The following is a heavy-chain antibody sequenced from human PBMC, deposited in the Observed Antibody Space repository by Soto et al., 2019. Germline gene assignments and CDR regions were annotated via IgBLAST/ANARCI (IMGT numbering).Heavy chain of an antibody. V-gene: IGHV3-23*01. D-gene: IGHD3-10*01. Sequence: EVQLLESGGTLVQPGGSLRLSCAASGFTFSTYAMNWVRQAPGKGLAWVSYISGSSGGSTYYADSVKGRFTISRDNSKNTLFLQMNSVGVEDTAVYYCAKVSRFPGGLRSLFWGQGSLVTVSS. J-gene: IGHJ4*02. CDR1: GFTFSTYA. CDR3: AKVSRFPGGLRSLF. CDR2: ISGSSGGST.